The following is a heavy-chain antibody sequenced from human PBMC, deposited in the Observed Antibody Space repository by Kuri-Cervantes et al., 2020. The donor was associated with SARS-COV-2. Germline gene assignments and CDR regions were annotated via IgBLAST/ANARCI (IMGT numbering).Heavy chain of an antibody. CDR2: INPNSGGT. CDR1: GYTFTGYY. CDR3: ARDPAKIRPSYHDAFDI. J-gene: IGHJ3*02. D-gene: IGHD5-18*01. V-gene: IGHV1-2*04. Sequence: ASVKVSCKASGYTFTGYYMHWVRQAPGQGLEWMGWINPNSGGTNYAQKFQGWVTMTRDTSISTAYMELSRLRSDDTAVYYCARDPAKIRPSYHDAFDIWGQGTMVTVSS.